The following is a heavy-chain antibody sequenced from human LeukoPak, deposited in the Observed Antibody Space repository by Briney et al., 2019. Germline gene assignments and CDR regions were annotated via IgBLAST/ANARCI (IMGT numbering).Heavy chain of an antibody. CDR2: IYYSGST. CDR1: GVSLSSYY. J-gene: IGHJ3*02. Sequence: SETLSLTCTVSGVSLSSYYWSWIRHPPGKGLEWMVYIYYSGSTNYNPPLERRLTTSVDTSKKHFSLKMSSVTAADTAVYYCARKVFWSGVDAFDIWGQGTVVTVSS. V-gene: IGHV4-59*01. CDR3: ARKVFWSGVDAFDI. D-gene: IGHD3-3*01.